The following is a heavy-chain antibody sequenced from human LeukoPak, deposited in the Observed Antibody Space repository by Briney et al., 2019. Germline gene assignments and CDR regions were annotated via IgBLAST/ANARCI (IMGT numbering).Heavy chain of an antibody. CDR3: ARAPTVSVRYFSNVSCQADY. D-gene: IGHD2-8*01. Sequence: PGGSLRLTCAASGFTFSDYYMSWIDQAPGEGLEWVAYISGSGSTIYYADSMRGRFTISRDNANNSLYLQMNSLRAEDTAVYYCARAPTVSVRYFSNVSCQADYWGQGTLVTV. CDR2: ISGSGSTI. CDR1: GFTFSDYY. V-gene: IGHV3-11*04. J-gene: IGHJ4*02.